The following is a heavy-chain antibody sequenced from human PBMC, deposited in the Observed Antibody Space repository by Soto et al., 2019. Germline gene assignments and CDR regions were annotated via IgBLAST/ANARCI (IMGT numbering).Heavy chain of an antibody. V-gene: IGHV3-21*01. CDR2: ISSSSYI. CDR1: GFTFSSYS. J-gene: IGHJ4*02. CDR3: ASSRGYRFDY. Sequence: GESLKISCAASGFTFSSYSMNWVRQAPGKGLEWVSSISSSSYIYYADSVKGRFTISRDNAKNSLYLQMNSLRAEDTAVYYCASSRGYRFDYWGQGTLVTVSS. D-gene: IGHD5-18*01.